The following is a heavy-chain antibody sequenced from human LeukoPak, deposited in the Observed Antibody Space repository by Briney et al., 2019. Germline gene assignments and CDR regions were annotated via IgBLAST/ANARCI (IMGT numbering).Heavy chain of an antibody. D-gene: IGHD3-22*01. CDR3: TRDRYDSSGYAAN. J-gene: IGHJ4*02. Sequence: PGGSLRLSCTASGFTFGDYAMSWFRQAPGKGLEWVGFIRSKAYGGTTEYAASVKDRFTISRDDSKSIAYLQMNSLKTEDTAVYYCTRDRYDSSGYAANWGQGTLVTVSS. CDR2: IRSKAYGGTT. CDR1: GFTFGDYA. V-gene: IGHV3-49*03.